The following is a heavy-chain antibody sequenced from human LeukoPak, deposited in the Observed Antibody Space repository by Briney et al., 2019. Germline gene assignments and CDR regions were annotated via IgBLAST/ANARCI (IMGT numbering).Heavy chain of an antibody. CDR1: GYTFTSYL. J-gene: IGHJ4*02. V-gene: IGHV1-18*01. CDR2: ISGHNGTT. CDR3: ARIWAEFQLVCDL. Sequence: ASVKVSCKASGYTFTSYLISWVRQVPGQGLEWMGWISGHNGTTDYAQKFKDRVTLTTDTSTSTAYMELRSLTSDDTAVYYCARIWAEFQLVCDLWGQGTLVTVSP. D-gene: IGHD6-13*01.